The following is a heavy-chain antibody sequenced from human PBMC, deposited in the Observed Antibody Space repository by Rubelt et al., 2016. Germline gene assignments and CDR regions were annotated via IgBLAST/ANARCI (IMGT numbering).Heavy chain of an antibody. CDR2: IFYTGNA. CDR3: ARGGVNWNYDY. J-gene: IGHJ4*02. Sequence: QLQLQESGPGLVEPSETLSLTCAVSGGSISRSTYYWAWIRQPPGKGLEWIGSIFYTGNAHYNPSLQSRVTISVDTSNNDLSRRLSSVTAADTAVYYCARGGVNWNYDYWGQGTLVTVSS. D-gene: IGHD1-7*01. V-gene: IGHV4-39*02. CDR1: GGSISRSTYY.